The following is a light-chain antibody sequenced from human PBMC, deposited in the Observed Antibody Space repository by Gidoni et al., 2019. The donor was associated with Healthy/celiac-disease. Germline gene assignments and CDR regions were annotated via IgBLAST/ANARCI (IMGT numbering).Light chain of an antibody. J-gene: IGKJ4*01. CDR2: DAS. Sequence: DIQMTQSPSSLSASVGDRVTITCQASQDISNYLNWYQQKPGKAPKLLIYDASNLEPGVPSRFSGSGSGTDLTFTISILQPEDIATYYCQQYDNLPTFGGGTKVEIK. V-gene: IGKV1-33*01. CDR1: QDISNY. CDR3: QQYDNLPT.